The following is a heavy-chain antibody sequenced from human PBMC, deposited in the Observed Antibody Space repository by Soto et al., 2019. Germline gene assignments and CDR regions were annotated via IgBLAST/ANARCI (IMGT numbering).Heavy chain of an antibody. Sequence: QVQLMESGGGVVQPGRSLRLSCVTSAFSFSSHAMHWVRQAPGKGLEWVAIISYDGDHTYYADSVKGRFTISRDNSKSTLYLEMTSLTAEDTSLYYCARGSSGRDYFDYWGQGTLVTVSS. CDR2: ISYDGDHT. D-gene: IGHD1-26*01. V-gene: IGHV3-33*01. CDR3: ARGSSGRDYFDY. J-gene: IGHJ4*01. CDR1: AFSFSSHA.